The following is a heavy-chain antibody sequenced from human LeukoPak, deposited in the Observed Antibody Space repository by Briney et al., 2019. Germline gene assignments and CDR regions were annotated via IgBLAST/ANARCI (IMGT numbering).Heavy chain of an antibody. V-gene: IGHV1-18*01. CDR1: GYTFASYG. Sequence: GASVKVSCKASGYTFASYGISWVRQAPGQGLEWMGWISAYNGNTNYAQKLQGRVTMTTDTSTSTAYMELSSLRSEDTAVYYCARGPTSNVPWLDLLDYWGQGTLVTVSS. CDR3: ARGPTSNVPWLDLLDY. CDR2: ISAYNGNT. D-gene: IGHD5-12*01. J-gene: IGHJ4*02.